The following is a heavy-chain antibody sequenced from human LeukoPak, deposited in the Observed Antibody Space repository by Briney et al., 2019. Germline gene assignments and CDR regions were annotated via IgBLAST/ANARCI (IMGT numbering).Heavy chain of an antibody. CDR1: GGSISNYY. J-gene: IGHJ4*02. CDR3: ARDSVLGCGGDCYTHFDY. Sequence: SETLSLTCTVSGGSISNYYWSWIRQPPGKGLEWIGYIYYIGSTNFNPSLKSRVTISLDTSKNQFSLKLSSVTAADTAVYYCARDSVLGCGGDCYTHFDYWGQGTLVTVSS. V-gene: IGHV4-59*01. CDR2: IYYIGST. D-gene: IGHD2-21*02.